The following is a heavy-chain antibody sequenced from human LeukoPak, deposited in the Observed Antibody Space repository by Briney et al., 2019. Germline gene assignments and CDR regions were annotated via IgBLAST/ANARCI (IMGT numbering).Heavy chain of an antibody. CDR1: GLTFSTYW. CDR3: ARKLLLSTALAAFDI. Sequence: GGSLRLSCAASGLTFSTYWMNWVRQAPGKGLEWVANIKKDGSETYYVDSVKGRFTISRDNAKNSMYLQMNSLRDEDTGVYYCARKLLLSTALAAFDIWGQGAMVTVSS. CDR2: IKKDGSET. J-gene: IGHJ3*02. D-gene: IGHD2-15*01. V-gene: IGHV3-7*01.